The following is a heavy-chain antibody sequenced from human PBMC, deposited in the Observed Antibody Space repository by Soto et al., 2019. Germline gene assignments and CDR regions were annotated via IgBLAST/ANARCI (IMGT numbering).Heavy chain of an antibody. CDR1: GFTFSSYW. D-gene: IGHD4-17*01. V-gene: IGHV3-7*01. CDR3: ARADSKSATVTTWGLGY. CDR2: IKQDGSEK. Sequence: GGSLRLSCAASGFTFSSYWMSWVRQAPGKGLEWVANIKQDGSEKYYVDSVKGRFTISRDNAKNSLYLQMNSLRAEDTAVCYCARADSKSATVTTWGLGYWGQGTLVTVSS. J-gene: IGHJ4*02.